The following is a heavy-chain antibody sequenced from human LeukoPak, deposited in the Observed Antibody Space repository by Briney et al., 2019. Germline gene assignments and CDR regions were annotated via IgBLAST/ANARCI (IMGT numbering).Heavy chain of an antibody. D-gene: IGHD5-18*01. CDR1: GFTFSSYS. J-gene: IGHJ4*02. V-gene: IGHV3-21*03. Sequence: GGSLRLSCAASGFTFSSYSMNWVRQTPGKGLERVSSISSSSSYIYYAAPVKGRFTISRDDSKNTLYLQMNSLKTEDTAVYYCGTAILDYWGQGTLVTVSS. CDR3: GTAILDY. CDR2: ISSSSSYI.